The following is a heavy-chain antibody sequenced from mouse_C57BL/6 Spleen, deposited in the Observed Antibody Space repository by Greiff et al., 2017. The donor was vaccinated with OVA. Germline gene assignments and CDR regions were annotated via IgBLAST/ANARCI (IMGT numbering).Heavy chain of an antibody. V-gene: IGHV1-52*01. J-gene: IGHJ3*01. CDR3: ARGEGLRRFAY. CDR2: IDPSDSET. Sequence: QVQLQQPGAELVRPGSSVKLSCKASGYTFTSYWMHWVKQRPIQGLEWIGNIDPSDSETHYNQKFKDKATLTVDKSSSTAYMQLSSLTSEDSAVYYCARGEGLRRFAYWGQGTLVTVSA. CDR1: GYTFTSYW. D-gene: IGHD2-4*01.